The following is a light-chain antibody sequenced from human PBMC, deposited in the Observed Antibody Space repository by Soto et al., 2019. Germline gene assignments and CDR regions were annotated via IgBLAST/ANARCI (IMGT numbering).Light chain of an antibody. CDR3: QQLFDSPIT. V-gene: IGKV1-9*01. Sequence: DIQATQSESFLSTSIGEGVTITCRASQVISTSVDGYQVKPGKAPQLLIYAASTLESGVPSRFSATVSGTEFSLTITSLQPEDFATYYCQQLFDSPITFGQGTRLEIK. CDR2: AAS. J-gene: IGKJ5*01. CDR1: QVISTS.